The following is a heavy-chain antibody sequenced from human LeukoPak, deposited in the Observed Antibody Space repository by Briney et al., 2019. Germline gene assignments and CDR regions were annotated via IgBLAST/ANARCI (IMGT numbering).Heavy chain of an antibody. CDR3: ARLRITFGGVIAHGDY. Sequence: SETLSLTCAASGYSISSGYYWGWIRQPPGKGLEWIGSIYHSGSTYYNPSLKSRVTISVDTSKNQFSLKLSSVTAADTAVYYCARLRITFGGVIAHGDYWGQGTLVTVSS. J-gene: IGHJ4*02. CDR2: IYHSGST. D-gene: IGHD3-16*02. CDR1: GYSISSGYY. V-gene: IGHV4-38-2*01.